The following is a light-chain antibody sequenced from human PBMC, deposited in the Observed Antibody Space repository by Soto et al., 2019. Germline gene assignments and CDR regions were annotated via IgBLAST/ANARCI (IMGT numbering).Light chain of an antibody. CDR3: QHYSSQT. CDR1: QSVSSNY. V-gene: IGKV3-20*01. J-gene: IGKJ1*01. CDR2: GAS. Sequence: EVVLTQSPGTLSLSPGERATLSCRASQSVSSNYLAWYQQRPGQAPRHLIYGASSRATGIPDRFSGSGSGTDFTLTISRLEPEDSAVYFCQHYSSQTFGQGTKVEIK.